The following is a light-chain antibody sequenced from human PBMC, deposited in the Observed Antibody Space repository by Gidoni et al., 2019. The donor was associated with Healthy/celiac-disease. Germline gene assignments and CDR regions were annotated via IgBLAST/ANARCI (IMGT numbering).Light chain of an antibody. J-gene: IGKJ1*01. CDR3: QQYYSTPRT. V-gene: IGKV4-1*01. CDR1: QTGVYSSNNKNY. Sequence: DIVMTQSPYSLAVSLGERDTINCKSSQTGVYSSNNKNYLAWHQQKPGQPPQLLIYWASTRESGVPARFSGSGPGTDFTLTISSLQAEDVAVYYCQQYYSTPRTFXQXTKVEIK. CDR2: WAS.